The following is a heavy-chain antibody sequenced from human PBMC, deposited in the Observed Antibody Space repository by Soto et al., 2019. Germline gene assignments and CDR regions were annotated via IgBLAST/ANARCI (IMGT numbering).Heavy chain of an antibody. CDR2: IYHSGST. Sequence: QLQLQESGSGLVKPSQTLSLTCAVSGGSISSGGYSWSWIRQPPGKGLEWIGYIYHSGSTYYNPSLESRVTISVDRSKNQFSLKLSSVTAAVTAVYYCASGPIGDYTDGFDYWGQGTLVTVSS. J-gene: IGHJ4*02. CDR1: GGSISSGGYS. CDR3: ASGPIGDYTDGFDY. V-gene: IGHV4-30-2*01. D-gene: IGHD4-17*01.